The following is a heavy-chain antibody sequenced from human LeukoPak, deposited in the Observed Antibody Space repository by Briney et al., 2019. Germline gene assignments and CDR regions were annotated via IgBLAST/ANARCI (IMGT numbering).Heavy chain of an antibody. V-gene: IGHV3-30*18. Sequence: GGSLRLSCAASGFTFSSYGMHWVRQAPGKGLEWVAVISYDGSNKYYADSVKGRFTISRDNSKNTLYLQMNSLRAEDTAVYYCAKGDDSSGYYEALEYFQHWGQGTLVTVSS. CDR3: AKGDDSSGYYEALEYFQH. CDR1: GFTFSSYG. J-gene: IGHJ1*01. D-gene: IGHD3-22*01. CDR2: ISYDGSNK.